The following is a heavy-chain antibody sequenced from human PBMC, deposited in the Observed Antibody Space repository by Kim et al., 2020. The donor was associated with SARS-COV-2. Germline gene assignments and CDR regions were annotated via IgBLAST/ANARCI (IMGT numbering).Heavy chain of an antibody. CDR2: ISYDGSNK. J-gene: IGHJ1*01. CDR3: AIVPGSSGWYVVYFQL. D-gene: IGHD6-19*01. CDR1: GFTFSSYG. V-gene: IGHV3-30*03. Sequence: GGSLRLSCAASGFTFSSYGMHWVRQAPGKGLEWVAVISYDGSNKYYADSVKGRFTISRDNSKNTLYLQMNSLRAEDTAVYYCAIVPGSSGWYVVYFQLWGQGTQVTAS.